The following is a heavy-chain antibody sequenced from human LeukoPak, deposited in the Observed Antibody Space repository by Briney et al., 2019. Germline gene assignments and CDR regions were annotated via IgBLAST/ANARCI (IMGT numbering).Heavy chain of an antibody. CDR2: INPTGDST. J-gene: IGHJ6*03. V-gene: IGHV1-46*01. CDR3: ARGPRITLVRGGQWYYYMDV. Sequence: ASVKVSCKASGYTFTSYYMHWVRQATGQGLEWMGLINPTGDSTGYAQKFQGRVTMTRDTSTSTVYMELSSLRSEDTAVYYCARGPRITLVRGGQWYYYMDVWGKGTTVTISS. CDR1: GYTFTSYY. D-gene: IGHD3-10*01.